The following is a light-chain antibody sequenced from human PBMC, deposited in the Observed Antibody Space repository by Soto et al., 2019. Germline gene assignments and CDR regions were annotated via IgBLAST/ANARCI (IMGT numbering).Light chain of an antibody. CDR2: SNN. CDR1: SSNIGSNT. J-gene: IGLJ1*01. V-gene: IGLV1-44*01. CDR3: AAWDDSLNGYV. Sequence: QSVLTQPLSASGTPGQRVTISCSGSSSNIGSNTVNWYQQLPGTAPKLLIYSNNQRPSGVPDRFSGSKSGTSVSLAISGLQSEDEADYYCAAWDDSLNGYVFGTGTKVTVL.